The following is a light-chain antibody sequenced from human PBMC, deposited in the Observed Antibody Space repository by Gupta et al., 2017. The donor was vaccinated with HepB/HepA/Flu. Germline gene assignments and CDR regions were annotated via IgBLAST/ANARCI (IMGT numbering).Light chain of an antibody. CDR2: LGS. Sequence: DIVMTQSPLSLPVTPGEPASISCRSSQSLLHSNVYNYLDWYLQKPGQSPQLLIYLGSNRASGVPDRFSGSGSGTDFTLKISRVEAEDFGVYYCMQALQTPPWTFGQGTKVEIK. CDR1: QSLLHSNVYNY. J-gene: IGKJ1*01. V-gene: IGKV2-28*01. CDR3: MQALQTPPWT.